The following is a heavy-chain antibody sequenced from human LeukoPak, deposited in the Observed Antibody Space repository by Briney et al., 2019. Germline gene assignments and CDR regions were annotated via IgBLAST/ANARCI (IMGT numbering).Heavy chain of an antibody. CDR3: ARHVSVGEQWLVDAFDI. J-gene: IGHJ3*02. CDR1: GDSISSFY. Sequence: PSETLSLTCTVSGDSISSFYWSWIRQPPGKGLEWIGDIYYSGSTNYNPSLKSRVTISVDTSKNQFSLKLSSVTAADTAVYYCARHVSVGEQWLVDAFDIWGQGTMVTVSS. D-gene: IGHD6-19*01. V-gene: IGHV4-59*08. CDR2: IYYSGST.